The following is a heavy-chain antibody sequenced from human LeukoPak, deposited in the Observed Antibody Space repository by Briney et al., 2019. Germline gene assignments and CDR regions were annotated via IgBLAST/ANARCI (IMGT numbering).Heavy chain of an antibody. CDR2: IIPIFGTA. CDR3: ANIGYCSGGSCYSVNYYYYGMDV. J-gene: IGHJ6*02. V-gene: IGHV1-69*01. CDR1: GGTFSGYA. D-gene: IGHD2-15*01. Sequence: SVKVSCKASGGTFSGYAISWVRQAPGQGLEWMGGIIPIFGTANYAQKFQGRVTITADESTSTAYMELSSLRSEDTAVYYCANIGYCSGGSCYSVNYYYYGMDVWGQGTTVTVSS.